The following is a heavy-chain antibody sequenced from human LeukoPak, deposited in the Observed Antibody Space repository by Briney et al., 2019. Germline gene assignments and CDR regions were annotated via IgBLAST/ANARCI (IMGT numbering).Heavy chain of an antibody. CDR1: GFTFDDYS. CDR2: ISWNSGSI. V-gene: IGHV3-9*01. J-gene: IGHJ4*02. Sequence: GGSLRLSCAASGFTFDDYSMHWVRQAPGKGLEWVSGISWNSGSIGYADSVKGRFTISRDNAKNSLYLQMNSLRAEDTAVYYCANSGIAVAGFFDYWGQGTLVTVSS. CDR3: ANSGIAVAGFFDY. D-gene: IGHD6-19*01.